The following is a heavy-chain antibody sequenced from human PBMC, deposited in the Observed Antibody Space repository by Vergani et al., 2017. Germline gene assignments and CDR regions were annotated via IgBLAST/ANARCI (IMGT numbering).Heavy chain of an antibody. J-gene: IGHJ6*02. D-gene: IGHD3-9*01. V-gene: IGHV1-2*02. CDR3: ARDKPPKYYYILTGYYMSSRVGMDV. CDR2: INPNSGGT. Sequence: QVQLVQSGAEVKKPGASVKVSCKASGYTFTGYYMHWVRQAPGQGLEWMGWINPNSGGTNYAQKFQGRVTMTRDTSISTAYMELSRLRSDDTAVYYCARDKPPKYYYILTGYYMSSRVGMDVWGQGTTVTVSS. CDR1: GYTFTGYY.